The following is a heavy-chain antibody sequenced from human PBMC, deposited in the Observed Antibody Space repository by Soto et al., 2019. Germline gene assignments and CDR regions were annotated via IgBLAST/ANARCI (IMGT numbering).Heavy chain of an antibody. Sequence: PGGSLRLSSAASGFTFSSYGMHWVRQAPGKGPEWVAVISCDGSNKYYADSVKGRFTISRDNSKNTLYLQMNSLRAEDTAVYYCAKVALRIDYYYYGMDVWGQGTTVTVSS. D-gene: IGHD3-16*01. J-gene: IGHJ6*02. V-gene: IGHV3-30*18. CDR3: AKVALRIDYYYYGMDV. CDR2: ISCDGSNK. CDR1: GFTFSSYG.